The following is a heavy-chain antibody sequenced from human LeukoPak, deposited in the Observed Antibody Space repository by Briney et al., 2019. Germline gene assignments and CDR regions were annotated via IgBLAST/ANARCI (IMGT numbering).Heavy chain of an antibody. J-gene: IGHJ4*02. CDR2: IYSGGST. CDR3: ARVHGGDSYAFDY. CDR1: GFTVSSNY. V-gene: IGHV3-66*02. Sequence: SGGSLRLSCAASGFTVSSNYMTWVRQAPGKGLELDSVIYSGGSTYYADSVKGRFTISRDDSKNTLYLQMNSLRAEDTAVYYCARVHGGDSYAFDYWGQGTLVTVSS. D-gene: IGHD2-21*02.